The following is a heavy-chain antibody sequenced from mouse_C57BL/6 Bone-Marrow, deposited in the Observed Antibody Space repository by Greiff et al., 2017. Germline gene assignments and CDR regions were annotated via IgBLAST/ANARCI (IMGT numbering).Heavy chain of an antibody. J-gene: IGHJ3*01. CDR2: ISDGGSYT. CDR3: SRDLDLAWFAY. V-gene: IGHV5-4*01. CDR1: GFTFSSYA. Sequence: EVKLVESGGGLVKPGGSLKLSCAASGFTFSSYAMSWVRQTPEKRLEWVATISDGGSYTYYPDNVKGRFTISRDNAKNNLYLQMSHLKSEDTAMYYCSRDLDLAWFAYWGQVTLGTVSA.